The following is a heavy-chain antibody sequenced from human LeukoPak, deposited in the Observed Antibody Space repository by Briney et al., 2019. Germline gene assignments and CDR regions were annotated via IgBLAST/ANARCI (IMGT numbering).Heavy chain of an antibody. D-gene: IGHD2-15*01. V-gene: IGHV3-11*01. J-gene: IGHJ6*03. CDR2: ITRSAETT. CDR3: ARRMRPHYYYMDV. CDR1: GFTFSDYY. Sequence: PGGSLRLSCAASGFTFSDYYMSWIRQAPGKGLEWVGFITRSAETTYYADSMKGRFTISRDNAKNSLYLHMSRLRADDTAVYYCARRMRPHYYYMDVWGKGTTVTVSS.